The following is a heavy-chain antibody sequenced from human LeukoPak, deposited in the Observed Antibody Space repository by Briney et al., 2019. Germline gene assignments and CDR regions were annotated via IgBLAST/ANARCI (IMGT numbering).Heavy chain of an antibody. D-gene: IGHD5-12*01. J-gene: IGHJ3*02. CDR1: GYTFTGYY. CDR3: ARGYADIVATIGAFDI. V-gene: IGHV1-2*02. Sequence: ASVKVSCKASGYTFTGYYMHWVRQAPGQGLEWMGWINPNSGGTNYAQKFQGRVTMTRDTSISTAYMELSRLRSDDTAVYYCARGYADIVATIGAFDIWGQGTMVTVSS. CDR2: INPNSGGT.